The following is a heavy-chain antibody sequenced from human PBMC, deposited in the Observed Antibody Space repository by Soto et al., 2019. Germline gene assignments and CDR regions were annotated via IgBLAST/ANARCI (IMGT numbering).Heavy chain of an antibody. CDR3: ARTQGTSQYYYYYGMDV. Sequence: GESLKISCKGSGNRFTSYWIGWVRQMPGKGLEWMGIIYPGDSDTRYSPSFQGQVTISADKSISTAYLQWSSLKASDTAMYYCARTQGTSQYYYYYGMDVWGQGTTVTVSS. CDR1: GNRFTSYW. V-gene: IGHV5-51*01. J-gene: IGHJ6*02. D-gene: IGHD2-2*01. CDR2: IYPGDSDT.